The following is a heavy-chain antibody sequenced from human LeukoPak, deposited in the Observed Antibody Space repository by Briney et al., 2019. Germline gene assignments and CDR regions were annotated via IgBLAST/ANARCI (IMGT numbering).Heavy chain of an antibody. CDR3: ARGRSTGYPYYFEY. J-gene: IGHJ4*02. V-gene: IGHV1-8*03. CDR2: MNPNSGST. Sequence: ASVKVSCKASGYTFTSYDINWVRQTTGQGLECLEWMNPNSGSTGYAQKFQGRVTITRNTSISTAYMELSGLRSEDTAVYYCARGRSTGYPYYFEYWGQGTLVTVSS. CDR1: GYTFTSYD. D-gene: IGHD5-12*01.